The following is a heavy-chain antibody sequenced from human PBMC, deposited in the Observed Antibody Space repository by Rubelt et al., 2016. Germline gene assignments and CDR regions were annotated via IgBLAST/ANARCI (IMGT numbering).Heavy chain of an antibody. CDR1: GGSISSSSYY. CDR3: ATSYDSSGYTALGG. CDR2: IYHSGST. D-gene: IGHD3-22*01. Sequence: QLQLQESGPGLVKPSETLSLTCTVSGGSISSSSYYWGWIRQPPGKGLEWIGSIYHSGSTYYNPSLKVRVPISVDTSKNQFSLKRSSVTAADTAVYYCATSYDSSGYTALGGWGQGTLVTVSS. V-gene: IGHV4-39*01. J-gene: IGHJ4*02.